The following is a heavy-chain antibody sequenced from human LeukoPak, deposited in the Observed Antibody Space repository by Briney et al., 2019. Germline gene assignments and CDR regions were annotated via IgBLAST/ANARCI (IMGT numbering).Heavy chain of an antibody. Sequence: SETLSLTCTVSGGSISNYYWSWIRQPPGKGLEWIGYIYYSGSTNYNPSLKSRVTISIDTSKNQFSLKLSSVTAADTAVYYCARFGSGTYGLFDYWGQGTLVTVSS. D-gene: IGHD3-10*01. CDR3: ARFGSGTYGLFDY. CDR2: IYYSGST. CDR1: GGSISNYY. V-gene: IGHV4-59*01. J-gene: IGHJ4*02.